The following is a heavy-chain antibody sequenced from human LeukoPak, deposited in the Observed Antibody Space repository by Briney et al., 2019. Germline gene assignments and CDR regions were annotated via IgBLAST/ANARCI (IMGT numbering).Heavy chain of an antibody. D-gene: IGHD3-10*01. CDR1: GYSISSGYY. V-gene: IGHV4-38-2*02. CDR3: ARGPRISLVRGALELDY. CDR2: IYHSGST. Sequence: SETLSLTCTVSGYSISSGYYWGWIRQPPGKGLEWIGSIYHSGSTYYNPSLKSRVTISVDTSKNQFSLKLSSVTAADTAVYYCARGPRISLVRGALELDYWGQRTLVTVSS. J-gene: IGHJ4*02.